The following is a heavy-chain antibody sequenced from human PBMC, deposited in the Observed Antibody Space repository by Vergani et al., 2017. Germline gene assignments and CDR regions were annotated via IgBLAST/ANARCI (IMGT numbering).Heavy chain of an antibody. J-gene: IGHJ4*02. CDR3: ATSGVEMATILGY. Sequence: EVQLVESGGGLVKPGGSLRLSCAASGFTFSSYSMNWVRQAPGKGLEWVSAISGSGGSTYYADSVKGRFTISRDNSKNTLYLQMNSLRAEDTAVYYCATSGVEMATILGYWGQGTLVTVSS. V-gene: IGHV3-23*04. CDR2: ISGSGGST. D-gene: IGHD5-24*01. CDR1: GFTFSSYS.